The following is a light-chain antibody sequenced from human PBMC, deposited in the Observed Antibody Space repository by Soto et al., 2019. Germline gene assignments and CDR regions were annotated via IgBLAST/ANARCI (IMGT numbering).Light chain of an antibody. CDR2: DVT. CDR1: SSDVGGYNY. CDR3: SSYTSSSALV. J-gene: IGLJ3*02. V-gene: IGLV2-14*01. Sequence: QSALTQPASVSGSPGQSITISCTGTSSDVGGYNYVSWYQQHPGKAPKLMIYDVTNRPSGVSNRFSASKSGNTASLTISGLQAEEEADYYCSSYTSSSALVFGGGTKLTVL.